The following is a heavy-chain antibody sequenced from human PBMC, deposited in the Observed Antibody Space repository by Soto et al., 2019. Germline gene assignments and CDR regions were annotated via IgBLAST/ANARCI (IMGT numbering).Heavy chain of an antibody. V-gene: IGHV3-48*01. CDR3: ARDIYYDYIWGN. CDR2: ISSSSSTI. CDR1: GFTFSSYS. J-gene: IGHJ4*02. Sequence: EVQLVESGGGLVQPGGSLRLSCAASGFTFSSYSMNWVRQATGKGLEWVSYISSSSSTIYYADSVKGRFTISRDNAKNSLYLQMNSLRAEDTAVYYCARDIYYDYIWGNWGQGTLVTVSS. D-gene: IGHD3-16*01.